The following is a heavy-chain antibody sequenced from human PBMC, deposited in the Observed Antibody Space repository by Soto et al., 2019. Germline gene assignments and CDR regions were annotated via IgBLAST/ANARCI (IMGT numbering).Heavy chain of an antibody. Sequence: QVQLVQSGAEVKKPGSSVKVSCKASGGTFNTYNINWVRQAPGQGLGWMGGILRIFGTTNYAQRFQGRVTITADDSTSTAYMELSSLRSEDTAVYYCARDETGDSYYYYYGMDVWGQGTTVTVTS. D-gene: IGHD7-27*01. CDR1: GGTFNTYN. CDR2: ILRIFGTT. J-gene: IGHJ6*02. V-gene: IGHV1-69*01. CDR3: ARDETGDSYYYYYGMDV.